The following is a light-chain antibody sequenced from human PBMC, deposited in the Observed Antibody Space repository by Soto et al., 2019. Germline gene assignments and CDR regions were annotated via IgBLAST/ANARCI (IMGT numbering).Light chain of an antibody. Sequence: EIVLTQSPATLSLSPGERATLSCRASQSVSSYLAWYQQKPGQAPRLLIYDASNRATGIPARFSGSGSGTYFTLTISSLEPEDFAVYYSQQRSNWPPITFGQGTRLEIK. CDR2: DAS. CDR3: QQRSNWPPIT. V-gene: IGKV3-11*01. CDR1: QSVSSY. J-gene: IGKJ5*01.